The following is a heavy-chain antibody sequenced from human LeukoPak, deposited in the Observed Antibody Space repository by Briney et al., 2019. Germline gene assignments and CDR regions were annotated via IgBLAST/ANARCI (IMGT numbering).Heavy chain of an antibody. CDR1: GFTFSSYA. V-gene: IGHV3-30*04. J-gene: IGHJ3*02. CDR3: ARSNYYDSRSWGFDI. D-gene: IGHD3-22*01. Sequence: PGGSLRLSCAASGFTFSSYAMHWVRQAPGKGLEWVTIISYDGTNKYYADSVKGRFTISRDNSKNTLFLQMNSLRAEDTAVYYYARSNYYDSRSWGFDIWGQGTMVTVSS. CDR2: ISYDGTNK.